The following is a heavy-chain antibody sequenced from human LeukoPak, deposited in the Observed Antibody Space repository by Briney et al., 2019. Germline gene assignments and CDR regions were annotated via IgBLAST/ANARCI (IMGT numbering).Heavy chain of an antibody. V-gene: IGHV1-46*01. CDR2: INPSGGST. CDR3: ARDLLWFGVPSYNWFDP. Sequence: ASVKVSCKASGYTFTSYYMHWVRQAPGQGLEWMGIINPSGGSTSYAQKFQGRVTMTRDTSTSTVYMELSSLRSKDTAVYYCARDLLWFGVPSYNWFDPWGQGTLVTVSS. D-gene: IGHD3-10*01. CDR1: GYTFTSYY. J-gene: IGHJ5*02.